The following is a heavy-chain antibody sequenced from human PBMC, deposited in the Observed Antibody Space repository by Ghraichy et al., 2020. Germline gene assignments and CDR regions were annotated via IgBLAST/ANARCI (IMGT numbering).Heavy chain of an antibody. CDR3: TRDQFRRRGGLKRVFYYYTDV. V-gene: IGHV3-49*03. Sequence: GGSLRLSCAASGFTFGDDAVSWFRQAPGRGLEWVGIIRSKTYGGPTDYAASVKGRFTISRDDSKSIAYLQMDSLQIEDTGLYYCTRDQFRRRGGLKRVFYYYTDVWGKGTTVTVSS. J-gene: IGHJ6*03. D-gene: IGHD3-16*01. CDR2: IRSKTYGGPT. CDR1: GFTFGDDA.